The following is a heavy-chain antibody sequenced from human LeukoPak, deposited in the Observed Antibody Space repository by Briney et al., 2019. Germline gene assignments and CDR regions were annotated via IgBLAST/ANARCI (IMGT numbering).Heavy chain of an antibody. J-gene: IGHJ3*02. CDR3: ASDKLWFGDRDAFDI. CDR2: ISGSGGST. V-gene: IGHV3-23*01. D-gene: IGHD3-10*01. Sequence: GGSLRLSCAASGFTFSSYAMSWVRQAPGKGLEWVSAISGSGGSTYYADSVKGRFTISRDNSKNTLYLQMNSLRAEDTAVYYCASDKLWFGDRDAFDIWGQGTMVTVSS. CDR1: GFTFSSYA.